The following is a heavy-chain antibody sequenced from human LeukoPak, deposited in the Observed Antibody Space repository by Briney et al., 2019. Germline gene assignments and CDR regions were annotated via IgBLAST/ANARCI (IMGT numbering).Heavy chain of an antibody. CDR1: GFTLNSYA. CDR2: ISASGDST. Sequence: PGGSLRLSCAASGFTLNSYAMSWVRQAPGKGLEWVSTISASGDSTYYADSVKGRFTISRDNSKNTLYLQMNSLRAEDTAVYYCAKEGTSYYYASGPHNWFDPWGQGTLVTVSS. D-gene: IGHD3-10*01. V-gene: IGHV3-23*01. CDR3: AKEGTSYYYASGPHNWFDP. J-gene: IGHJ5*02.